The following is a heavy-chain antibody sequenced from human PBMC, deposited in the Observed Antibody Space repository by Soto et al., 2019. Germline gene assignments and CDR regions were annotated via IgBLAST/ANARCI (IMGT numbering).Heavy chain of an antibody. Sequence: PGGSLRLSCAASGCTFSSYAMTWVRHAPGKGLEWVSVISGSGCSTYYADSVKGRFTISRDNSKNTLYLQMKSVRAEDTAVYYCAKDRPLLWFPQGMDVWGQGTTVTVSS. CDR1: GCTFSSYA. J-gene: IGHJ6*02. D-gene: IGHD3-10*01. CDR2: ISGSGCST. CDR3: AKDRPLLWFPQGMDV. V-gene: IGHV3-23*01.